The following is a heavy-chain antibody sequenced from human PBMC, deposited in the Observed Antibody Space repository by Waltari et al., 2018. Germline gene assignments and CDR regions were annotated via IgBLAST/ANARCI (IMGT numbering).Heavy chain of an antibody. Sequence: QVQLVQSGSEVKKHGSSVKVSCKASGGTFTSFVINWVRQAPGQGLEWRGRVIPSLRMANYAQKFQGSVTITADEPTSSAYRELNSLRSEDTAVYYCARGFYDGSGSVRDYYGMDVWGQGTAVTVSS. V-gene: IGHV1-69*04. CDR2: VIPSLRMA. CDR1: GGTFTSFV. J-gene: IGHJ6*02. CDR3: ARGFYDGSGSVRDYYGMDV. D-gene: IGHD3-10*01.